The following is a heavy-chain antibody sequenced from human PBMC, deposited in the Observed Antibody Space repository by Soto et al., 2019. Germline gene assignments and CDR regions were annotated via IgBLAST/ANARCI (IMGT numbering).Heavy chain of an antibody. CDR1: GDSISSRSCY. V-gene: IGHV4-39*01. Sequence: SETLSLTCTVTGDSISSRSCYWGWIRQPPGKGLEWIGSIYYSGSTYNNPSLRRRVSMSIDTSKDQFSLKLKSVTAADTALYFCSRQPTSVVTQAHFDVWGPGSLVTVSS. J-gene: IGHJ4*02. CDR2: IYYSGST. D-gene: IGHD2-21*02. CDR3: SRQPTSVVTQAHFDV.